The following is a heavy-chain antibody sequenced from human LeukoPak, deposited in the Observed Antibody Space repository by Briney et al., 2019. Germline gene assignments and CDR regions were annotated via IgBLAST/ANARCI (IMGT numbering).Heavy chain of an antibody. CDR1: GFTFSTYD. Sequence: GGSLRLSCAASGFTFSTYDMYWVRQTTGEGLEWVSGITTTGDTYYPGSVKGRFTISRENAKNSLYLQMNSLRAGDTAVYYCARGIRSGVWAFDIRGQGTMVTVSS. J-gene: IGHJ3*02. CDR2: ITTTGDT. D-gene: IGHD7-27*01. CDR3: ARGIRSGVWAFDI. V-gene: IGHV3-13*04.